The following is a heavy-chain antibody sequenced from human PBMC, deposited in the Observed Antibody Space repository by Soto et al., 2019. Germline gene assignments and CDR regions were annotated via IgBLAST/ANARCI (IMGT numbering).Heavy chain of an antibody. CDR3: AKHVIGSNSPRGWFDP. V-gene: IGHV3-23*01. Sequence: GSLRLSCAASGFIFSNYAMTWVRQAPGKGLEWVSAISGGGGSTYYADAVKGRFTISRDNSKNTLYLQMNSLRVEDTAVYSCAKHVIGSNSPRGWFDPWGLGTLVTVSS. D-gene: IGHD3-10*01. CDR1: GFIFSNYA. J-gene: IGHJ5*02. CDR2: ISGGGGST.